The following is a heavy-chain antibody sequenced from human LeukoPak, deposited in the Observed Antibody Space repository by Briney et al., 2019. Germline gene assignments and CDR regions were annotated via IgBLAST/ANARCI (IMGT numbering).Heavy chain of an antibody. V-gene: IGHV3-21*01. J-gene: IGHJ4*02. Sequence: PGGSLRLSCAASGFTFSSFTMNWVRQAPGRGLEWVSSISSSSSYIYSADSVKGRFTISRDNARNSLYLRMNSLRAEDTAVYYCARDPGAYSNSPIDYWGQGTLVTVSS. CDR3: ARDPGAYSNSPIDY. CDR1: GFTFSSFT. CDR2: ISSSSSYI. D-gene: IGHD6-6*01.